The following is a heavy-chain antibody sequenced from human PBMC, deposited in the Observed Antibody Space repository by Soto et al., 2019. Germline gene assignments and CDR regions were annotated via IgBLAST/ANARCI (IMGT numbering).Heavy chain of an antibody. V-gene: IGHV4-30-4*01. CDR3: ASSSLYGMEV. CDR1: YGKIVGGGGC. CDR2: IYYSGNT. Sequence: SVAYGKIVGGGGCWIIKQNTPGKGLEWIGNIYYSGNTYYNPSLKSRLIISIDTSKNQFSLKVGFVTASVTAVYYCASSSLYGMEVWGQGPTVTVAS. J-gene: IGHJ6*02.